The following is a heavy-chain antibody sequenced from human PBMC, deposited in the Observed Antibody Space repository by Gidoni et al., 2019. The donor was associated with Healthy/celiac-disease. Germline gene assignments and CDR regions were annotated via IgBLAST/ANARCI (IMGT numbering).Heavy chain of an antibody. J-gene: IGHJ5*02. CDR3: ARSYSSSWYGWFDP. CDR2: IYPGDSET. D-gene: IGHD6-13*01. Sequence: EVQLVQSGAEVKKPGESLTISCKGSGYRFTRYWIGWVRQTPGKGLEWMGIIYPGDSETRYSPSFQGQVTISADKSIITAYLQWSSLKASDTAMYYCARSYSSSWYGWFDPWGQGTLVTVSS. CDR1: GYRFTRYW. V-gene: IGHV5-51*01.